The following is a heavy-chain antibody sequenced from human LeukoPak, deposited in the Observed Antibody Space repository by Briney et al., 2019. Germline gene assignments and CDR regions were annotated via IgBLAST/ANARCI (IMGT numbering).Heavy chain of an antibody. V-gene: IGHV3-23*01. D-gene: IGHD3-10*01. J-gene: IGHJ4*02. Sequence: GGSLRLSCAASGFTLSSYGMSWVRQAPGKGLEWVSGISGSGGSTYYADSVKGRFTISRDNSNNTLCLQMNSLRAEDTAVYYCAKDVTSYITVVRGALDYWGQGTLVTVSS. CDR1: GFTLSSYG. CDR3: AKDVTSYITVVRGALDY. CDR2: ISGSGGST.